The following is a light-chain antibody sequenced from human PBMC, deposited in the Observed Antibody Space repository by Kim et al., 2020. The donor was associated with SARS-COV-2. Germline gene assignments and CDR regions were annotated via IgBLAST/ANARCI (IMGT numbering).Light chain of an antibody. J-gene: IGLJ3*02. V-gene: IGLV3-1*01. Sequence: VAPRQAASITCSEEKLEEKFVSWFQQKPGQSPVLVVYEDDKRPSGIPERISGSTSGNTATLTISGTQAMDEADYYCQTWDSSTVVFGGGTQLTVL. CDR3: QTWDSSTVV. CDR2: EDD. CDR1: KLEEKF.